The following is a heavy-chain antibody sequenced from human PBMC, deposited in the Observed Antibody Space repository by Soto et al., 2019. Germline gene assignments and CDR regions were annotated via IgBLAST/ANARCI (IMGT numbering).Heavy chain of an antibody. V-gene: IGHV1-69*13. CDR1: GGTFSSYA. J-gene: IGHJ5*02. Sequence: ASVKVSCKASGGTFSSYAISWVRQAPGQGLEWMGGIIPIFGTANYAQKFQGRVTITADESTSTAYMELSSLRSEDTAVYYCARVAGPEYSSSYWFDPWGQGTLVTVSS. CDR2: IIPIFGTA. CDR3: ARVAGPEYSSSYWFDP. D-gene: IGHD6-6*01.